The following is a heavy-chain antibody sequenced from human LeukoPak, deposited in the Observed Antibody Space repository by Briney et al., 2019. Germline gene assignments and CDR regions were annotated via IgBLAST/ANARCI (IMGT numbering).Heavy chain of an antibody. Sequence: PSETLSLTCTVSGDSISSSLYYWGWIRQPPGRGLEWIGTIYYSETTHYNPSLKSRVTISVDTSKNQFALNLSSVTAADTAVYYCARQGDSRGYSTLDYWGQGTLVTVSS. CDR3: ARQGDSRGYSTLDY. CDR2: IYYSETT. CDR1: GDSISSSLYY. J-gene: IGHJ4*02. V-gene: IGHV4-39*01. D-gene: IGHD3-22*01.